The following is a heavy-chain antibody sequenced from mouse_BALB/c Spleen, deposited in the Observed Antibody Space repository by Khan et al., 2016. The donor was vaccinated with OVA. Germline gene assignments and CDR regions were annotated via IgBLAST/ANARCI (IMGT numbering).Heavy chain of an antibody. V-gene: IGHV1-87*01. CDR3: ATHVHYAMDY. CDR1: GYTFTNYW. CDR2: IFPGNDDT. Sequence: QVQLQQSGAELARPGASVNLSCKASGYTFTNYWIHWVRQRPGQGLEWIGSIFPGNDDTNYTQKFKGKATLTADKSSSTACMQIRTLASEDSAVYYCATHVHYAMDYWGQGTSVTGSS. J-gene: IGHJ4*01.